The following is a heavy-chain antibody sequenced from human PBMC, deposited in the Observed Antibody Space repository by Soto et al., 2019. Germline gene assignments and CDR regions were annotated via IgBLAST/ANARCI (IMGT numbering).Heavy chain of an antibody. Sequence: GGSLRLSCAASGFTFSDYYMSWIRQAPGKGLEWVSYISSSGSTIYYADSVKGRFTISRDNAKNSLYLQMNSLRAEDTAVYYCAREIVARRPDSRTNWFDPWGQGTLVTVSS. CDR2: ISSSGSTI. V-gene: IGHV3-11*01. D-gene: IGHD2-21*01. CDR3: AREIVARRPDSRTNWFDP. CDR1: GFTFSDYY. J-gene: IGHJ5*02.